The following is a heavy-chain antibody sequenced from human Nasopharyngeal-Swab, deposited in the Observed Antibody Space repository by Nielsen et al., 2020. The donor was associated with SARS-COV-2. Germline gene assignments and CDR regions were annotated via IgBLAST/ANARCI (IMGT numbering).Heavy chain of an antibody. CDR1: GFTFSDYD. J-gene: IGHJ4*02. Sequence: GESPKISCAASGFTFSDYDMHWVRQAPGKGLEHVSGISRDGRSIFFADSVRDRFTISRDNSKNTLYLQMGGLRAEDMAVYYCARAPYSGSYYGFDYWGQGTLVTVSS. CDR2: ISRDGRSI. CDR3: ARAPYSGSYYGFDY. V-gene: IGHV3-64*02. D-gene: IGHD1-26*01.